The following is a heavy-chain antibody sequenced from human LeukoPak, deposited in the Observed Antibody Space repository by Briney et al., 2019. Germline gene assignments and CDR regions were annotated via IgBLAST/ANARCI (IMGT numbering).Heavy chain of an antibody. Sequence: GGSLRLSCAASGFTFSSYATSWVRQAPGKGLEWVSAISGSGGSTYYADSVKGRFTISRDNSKNTLYLQMNSLRAEDTAVYYCAKAEIVVVVAATGAFDYWGQGTLVTVSS. J-gene: IGHJ4*02. CDR1: GFTFSSYA. D-gene: IGHD2-15*01. CDR2: ISGSGGST. CDR3: AKAEIVVVVAATGAFDY. V-gene: IGHV3-23*01.